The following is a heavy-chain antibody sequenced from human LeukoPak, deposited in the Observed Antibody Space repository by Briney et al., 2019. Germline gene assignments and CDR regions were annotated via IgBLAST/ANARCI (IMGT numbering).Heavy chain of an antibody. V-gene: IGHV3-23*01. D-gene: IGHD6-13*01. CDR2: ISGGGDRT. CDR1: GFSISTYW. Sequence: PGGSARLSCAASGFSISTYWIHWLRQAPGKGLEWVSGISGGGDRTSYAQSVKGRFTISRDNFKNMLYLQMNSLRAEDTAVYYCAKDWHISSWYGRFDPWGQGTLVTVSS. CDR3: AKDWHISSWYGRFDP. J-gene: IGHJ5*02.